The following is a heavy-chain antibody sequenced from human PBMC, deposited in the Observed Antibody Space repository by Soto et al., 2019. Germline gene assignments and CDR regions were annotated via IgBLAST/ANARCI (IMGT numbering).Heavy chain of an antibody. CDR2: ISYDGSNK. J-gene: IGHJ4*02. D-gene: IGHD5-18*01. V-gene: IGHV3-30*18. Sequence: AGGSLRLSCAASGFTFSSYGMHWVRQAPGKGLEWVAVISYDGSNKYYADSVKGRFTISRDNSKNTLYLQMNSLRAEDTAVYYCAKEWETAMAPPHFDYWGQGTLVTVSS. CDR1: GFTFSSYG. CDR3: AKEWETAMAPPHFDY.